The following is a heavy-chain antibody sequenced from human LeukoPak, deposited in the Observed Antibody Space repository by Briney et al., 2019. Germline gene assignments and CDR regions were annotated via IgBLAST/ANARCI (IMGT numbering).Heavy chain of an antibody. CDR2: ISWNNGTI. D-gene: IGHD6-19*01. Sequence: GGSLRLSCAASGFTFDDYAMHWVRQAPGKGLEWVSGISWNNGTIDYADSVKGRFTISRDNAKNSLYLQMNSLRVEDTAFYYCAKDNRRHYTSGPNPDSLHWGQGALVTVSS. CDR3: AKDNRRHYTSGPNPDSLH. CDR1: GFTFDDYA. V-gene: IGHV3-9*01. J-gene: IGHJ4*02.